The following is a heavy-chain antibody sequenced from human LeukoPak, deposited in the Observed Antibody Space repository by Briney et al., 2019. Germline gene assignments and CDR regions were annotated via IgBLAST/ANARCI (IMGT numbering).Heavy chain of an antibody. Sequence: SVKVSCKASGGTFSSYAISWVRQAPGQGLEWMGRIIPILGIANYAQKFQGRVTITADKSTSTAYMELSSPGSEDTAVYYCARGYSGYDYLFDYWGQGTLVTVSS. J-gene: IGHJ4*02. CDR2: IIPILGIA. CDR3: ARGYSGYDYLFDY. CDR1: GGTFSSYA. D-gene: IGHD5-12*01. V-gene: IGHV1-69*04.